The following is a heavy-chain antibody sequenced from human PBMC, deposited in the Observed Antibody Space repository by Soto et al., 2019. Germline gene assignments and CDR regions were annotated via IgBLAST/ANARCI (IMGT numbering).Heavy chain of an antibody. CDR1: GFTFSSYA. CDR2: ISYDGSNK. CDR3: ARGGWAFEI. V-gene: IGHV3-30-3*01. J-gene: IGHJ3*02. Sequence: GGSLRLSCAASGFTFSSYAMHCVRQAPGKGLEWVAVISYDGSNKYYADSVKGRFTISRDNSKNTLYLQMNSLIAEDTAVYYCARGGWAFEIWGQGTMVTVSS. D-gene: IGHD2-15*01.